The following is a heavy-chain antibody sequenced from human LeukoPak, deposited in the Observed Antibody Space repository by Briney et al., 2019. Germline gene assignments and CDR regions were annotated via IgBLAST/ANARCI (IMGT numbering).Heavy chain of an antibody. V-gene: IGHV1-8*01. CDR1: GYTFTSYD. CDR2: MNPNRGNT. CDR3: ARGVVPAAANEYWFDP. Sequence: AASVTVSCKASGYTFTSYDINWVRQAPGQGLEGMGWMNPNRGNTGYAQKFQGRVTMTRNTSISTAYMELSSLRSEDTAVYYCARGVVPAAANEYWFDPWGQGTLVTVSS. D-gene: IGHD2-2*01. J-gene: IGHJ5*02.